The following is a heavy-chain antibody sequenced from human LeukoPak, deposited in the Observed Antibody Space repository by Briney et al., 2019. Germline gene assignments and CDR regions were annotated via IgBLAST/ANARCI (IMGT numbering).Heavy chain of an antibody. Sequence: PSETLSLTCAVYSGSFSGYSWSWIRQPLGKGLEWIGEINHSGSTNYSPSLKSRVTISVDTSSSQFSLSLSSVTAADTAVYYCARNHTGYFDPWGQGTLVTVSS. CDR3: ARNHTGYFDP. CDR1: SGSFSGYS. J-gene: IGHJ5*02. D-gene: IGHD5-18*01. CDR2: INHSGST. V-gene: IGHV4-34*01.